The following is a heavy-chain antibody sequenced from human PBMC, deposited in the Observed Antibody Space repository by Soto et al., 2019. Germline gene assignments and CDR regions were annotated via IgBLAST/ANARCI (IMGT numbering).Heavy chain of an antibody. CDR1: GLSVGNNY. D-gene: IGHD3-10*01. CDR3: ARGYWVQGYGAGTYFDY. Sequence: EVQLVESGGGVVQPGGSLRLSCAASGLSVGNNYMSWVRQAPGKGLEWVSVIYSGSTTHYADSVKGRFSISRDSSRNTVYLQMNSLRVEDTAVYHCARGYWVQGYGAGTYFDYWGQRTLVTVSS. V-gene: IGHV3-66*01. CDR2: IYSGSTT. J-gene: IGHJ4*02.